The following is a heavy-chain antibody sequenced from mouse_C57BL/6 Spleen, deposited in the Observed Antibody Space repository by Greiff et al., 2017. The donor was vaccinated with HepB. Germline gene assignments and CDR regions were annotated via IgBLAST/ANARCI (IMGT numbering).Heavy chain of an antibody. V-gene: IGHV1-15*01. D-gene: IGHD1-1*01. J-gene: IGHJ1*03. CDR1: GYTFTDYE. CDR2: IDPETGGT. Sequence: QVQLQQSGAELVRPGASVPLSCKASGYTFTDYEMHWVKQTPVHGLEWIGAIDPETGGTAYNQKFKGKAILTADKSSSTAYMELRSLTSEDSAVYYCTRLYYYGSRYFDVWGTGTTVTASS. CDR3: TRLYYYGSRYFDV.